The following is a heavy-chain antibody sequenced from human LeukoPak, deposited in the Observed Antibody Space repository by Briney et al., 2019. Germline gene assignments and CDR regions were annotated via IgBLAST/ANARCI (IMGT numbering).Heavy chain of an antibody. CDR1: GFSFSGHS. V-gene: IGHV3-48*04. CDR3: ARNKRATQYYFDY. CDR2: VSDGSTPT. J-gene: IGHJ4*02. Sequence: PGGSLRLSCAASGFSFSGHSMNWVRQAPGRGLEWVAFVSDGSTPTYYADSVRGRFTISRDNAENSLHLQMNSLRAEDTAVYYCARNKRATQYYFDYWGQGTLVTVSS.